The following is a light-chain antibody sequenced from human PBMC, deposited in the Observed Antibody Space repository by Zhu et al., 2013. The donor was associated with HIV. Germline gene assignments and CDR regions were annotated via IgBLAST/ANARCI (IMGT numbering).Light chain of an antibody. V-gene: IGKV2-30*02. J-gene: IGKJ5*01. CDR1: QSLVHSDGNTY. CDR2: KVS. CDR3: MQGTHWPIT. Sequence: VVMTQSPLSLPVTLGQPASISCRSSQSLVHSDGNTYLNWFQQRPGQSPRRLIYKVSNRDSGVPDRFSGSGSGSGFTLKISRVEAEDVGVYYCMQGTHWPITFGQGTRLEIK.